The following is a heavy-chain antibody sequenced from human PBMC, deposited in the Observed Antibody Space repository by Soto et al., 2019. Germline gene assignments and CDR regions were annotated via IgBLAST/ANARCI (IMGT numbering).Heavy chain of an antibody. D-gene: IGHD3-3*01. CDR1: GFTFSSYG. Sequence: GGSLRLSCEASGFTFSSYGMHWVRQAPGKGLEWVAVISYDGSNKYYADSVKGRFTISRDNSKNTLYLQMNSLRAEDTAVYYCAKSDLWSGYYIYYYYGMDVWGQGTTVTVSS. CDR2: ISYDGSNK. V-gene: IGHV3-30*18. CDR3: AKSDLWSGYYIYYYYGMDV. J-gene: IGHJ6*02.